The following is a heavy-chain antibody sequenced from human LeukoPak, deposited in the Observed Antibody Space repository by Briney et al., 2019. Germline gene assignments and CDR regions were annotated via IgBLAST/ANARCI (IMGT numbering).Heavy chain of an antibody. Sequence: AGGSLRLSCAASGFTFSSYAMHWVRQALGKGLEWVAVISYDGSNKYYADSVKGRFTISRDNSKNTLYLQMNSLRVEDTAVYYCARDRHGMAVWGQGTTVVVSS. CDR2: ISYDGSNK. CDR1: GFTFSSYA. V-gene: IGHV3-30-3*01. CDR3: ARDRHGMAV. J-gene: IGHJ6*02.